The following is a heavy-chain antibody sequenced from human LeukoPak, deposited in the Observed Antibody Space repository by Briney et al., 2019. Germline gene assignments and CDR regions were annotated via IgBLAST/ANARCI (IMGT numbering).Heavy chain of an antibody. V-gene: IGHV3-7*04. CDR3: ARVLWFGGIYYSDY. D-gene: IGHD3-10*01. CDR2: IKEDGSDK. CDR1: GFSIRSFW. J-gene: IGHJ4*02. Sequence: PGGSLRLSCAASGFSIRSFWMSWVRQAPGKGLEWVASIKEDGSDKYYVESVKGRFTISRENARNSLYLQMNSLRAEDTAVYYCARVLWFGGIYYSDYWGQGTLVTVSS.